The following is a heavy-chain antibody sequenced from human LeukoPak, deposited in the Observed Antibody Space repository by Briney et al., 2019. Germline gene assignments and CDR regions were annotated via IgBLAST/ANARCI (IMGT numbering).Heavy chain of an antibody. CDR1: GYTFTIYG. Sequence: ASVTVSCKASGYTFTIYGISWVRQAPGQGLEWMGWISAYNGNTNYAQKLQGRVTMTTDTSTSTAYMELRSLRSDDTAVYYCARGSNYYDSSGYYYVLDYWGQGTLVTVSS. D-gene: IGHD3-22*01. CDR3: ARGSNYYDSSGYYYVLDY. V-gene: IGHV1-18*01. CDR2: ISAYNGNT. J-gene: IGHJ4*02.